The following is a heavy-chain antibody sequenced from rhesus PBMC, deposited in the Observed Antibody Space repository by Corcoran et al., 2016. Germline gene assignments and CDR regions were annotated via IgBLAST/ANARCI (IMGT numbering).Heavy chain of an antibody. CDR1: GYSISSGYG. Sequence: QVQLQESGPGLVKPSETLSLTCAVSGYSISSGYGWSWIRQPPGKGLEWCGHIGGSSGSPNYNPSRKSPVTISKDTSTNQFSLRLSSVTAADTAVYYGARGLAGRGYYFDYWGQGVLVTVSS. J-gene: IGHJ4*01. CDR3: ARGLAGRGYYFDY. V-gene: IGHV4-127*01. CDR2: IGGSSGSP. D-gene: IGHD6-37*01.